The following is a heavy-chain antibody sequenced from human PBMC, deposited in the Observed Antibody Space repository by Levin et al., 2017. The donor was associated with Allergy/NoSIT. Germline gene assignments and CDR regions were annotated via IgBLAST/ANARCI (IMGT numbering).Heavy chain of an antibody. J-gene: IGHJ4*02. CDR2: IIPILGIA. V-gene: IGHV1-69*02. CDR3: ARNGAQGYGSGSYYDY. CDR1: GGTFSSYT. Sequence: SVKVSCKASGGTFSSYTISWVRQAPGQGLEWMGRIIPILGIANYAQKFQGRVTITADKSTSTAYMELSSLRSEDTAVYYCARNGAQGYGSGSYYDYWGQGTLVTVSS. D-gene: IGHD3-10*01.